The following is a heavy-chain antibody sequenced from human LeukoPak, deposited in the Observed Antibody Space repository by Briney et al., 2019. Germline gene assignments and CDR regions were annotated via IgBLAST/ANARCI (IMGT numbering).Heavy chain of an antibody. V-gene: IGHV1-2*02. CDR3: ARRLTRSGNAFDI. CDR1: GYTFSGYY. J-gene: IGHJ3*02. CDR2: INPTMVGT. Sequence: GASVKVSCKPSGYTFSGYYMHWVRPAPGQGLEWMGWINPTMVGTNYAQTFQGRVTLPRETSISTAYMELSRLRSDATAVYSCARRLTRSGNAFDIWGQGTMVTFSS. D-gene: IGHD1-26*01.